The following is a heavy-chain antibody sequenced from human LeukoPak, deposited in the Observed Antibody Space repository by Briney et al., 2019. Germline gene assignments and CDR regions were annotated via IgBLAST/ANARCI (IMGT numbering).Heavy chain of an antibody. D-gene: IGHD3-22*01. V-gene: IGHV5-51*01. CDR2: IYPGDSDT. CDR1: GYDFTSYW. J-gene: IGHJ4*02. CDR3: ALSTGGITASGYLDY. Sequence: GESLKISCKGSGYDFTSYWIGWVRQMPGKGLEWMGYIYPGDSDTRYSPSFQGQVTVSADKSISTAFLHWSNLKASDTAMYYCALSTGGITASGYLDYWGQGALVTVSS.